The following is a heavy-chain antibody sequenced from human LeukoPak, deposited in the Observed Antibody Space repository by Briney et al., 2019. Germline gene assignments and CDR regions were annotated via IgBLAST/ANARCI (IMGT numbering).Heavy chain of an antibody. J-gene: IGHJ4*02. V-gene: IGHV3-48*01. CDR3: ASNVEMATKGPYYFDY. D-gene: IGHD5-24*01. CDR1: GFTFSSYS. Sequence: SGGSLRLSCAASGFTFSSYSMNWVRQAPGKGLEWVSYISSSSSTIYYADSVKGRFTISRDNAKNSLYLQMNSLRAEDTAGYYCASNVEMATKGPYYFDYWGQGTLVTVSS. CDR2: ISSSSSTI.